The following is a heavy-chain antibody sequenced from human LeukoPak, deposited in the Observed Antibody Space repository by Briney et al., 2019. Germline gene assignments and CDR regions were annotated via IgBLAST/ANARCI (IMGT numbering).Heavy chain of an antibody. J-gene: IGHJ3*02. D-gene: IGHD3-3*01. CDR1: GYTFTGYY. Sequence: ASVNVSCKASGYTFTGYYMHWVRQAPGQGLEWMGWINPNSGGTNYAQKFQGRVTMTRDTSSSTEYMELSRLRSDVTVVYYCASPMEDFWSGYDAFDIWGQGTMVTVSS. CDR2: INPNSGGT. CDR3: ASPMEDFWSGYDAFDI. V-gene: IGHV1-2*02.